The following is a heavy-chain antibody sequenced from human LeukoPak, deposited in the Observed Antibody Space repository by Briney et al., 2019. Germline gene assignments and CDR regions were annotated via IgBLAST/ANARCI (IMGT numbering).Heavy chain of an antibody. Sequence: GGSLRLSCAASGFTFSSYAMSWVRQAPGKGLEWVSAISGNGGSTFYTDAVKGRFTISRDNSKNTLYLQMNSLRAEDTAVYYCAKHKENYSDSCLDDYWGQGTLVTVSS. D-gene: IGHD4-11*01. V-gene: IGHV3-23*01. CDR2: ISGNGGST. J-gene: IGHJ4*02. CDR1: GFTFSSYA. CDR3: AKHKENYSDSCLDDY.